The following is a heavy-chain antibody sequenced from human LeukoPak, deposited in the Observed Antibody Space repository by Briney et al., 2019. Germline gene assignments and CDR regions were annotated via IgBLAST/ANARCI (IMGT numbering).Heavy chain of an antibody. J-gene: IGHJ4*02. CDR1: GFTFSDYY. Sequence: GGSLRLSCAAFGFTFSDYYMSWIRQAPGKGLEWVSYISSSGSTIYYADSVRGRFTISRDNAKNSLYLQMNSLTDEDTAVYYCARESDSSGYSASFDYWGQGTLVTVSS. D-gene: IGHD3-22*01. CDR3: ARESDSSGYSASFDY. V-gene: IGHV3-11*01. CDR2: ISSSGSTI.